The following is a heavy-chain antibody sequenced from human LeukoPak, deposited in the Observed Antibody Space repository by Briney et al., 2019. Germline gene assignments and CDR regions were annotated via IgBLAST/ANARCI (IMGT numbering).Heavy chain of an antibody. CDR3: AKMDNSNYGGADY. CDR1: GFTSSSYA. Sequence: GGSLRLSCAASGFTSSSYAMSWVRQAPGKGLEWVSAISASGGSTYYADSVKGRFTISRDNSKNTLYLQMNSLRAEDTAVYYCAKMDNSNYGGADYWGQGTLVTVSS. D-gene: IGHD4-11*01. J-gene: IGHJ4*02. V-gene: IGHV3-23*01. CDR2: ISASGGST.